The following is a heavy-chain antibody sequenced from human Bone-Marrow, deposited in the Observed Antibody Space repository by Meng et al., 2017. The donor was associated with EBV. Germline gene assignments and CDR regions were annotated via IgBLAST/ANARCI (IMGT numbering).Heavy chain of an antibody. Sequence: EVQLVESGGGLVKPGGSLRRSCAGSGFTFSSYSRNWVRQAPGKGLEWVSSISSSSSYIYYADSVKGRFTISRDNAKNSLYLQMNSLRAEDTAVYYCARDDGNYYDGEYYFDYWGQGPLVTVSS. CDR2: ISSSSSYI. V-gene: IGHV3-21*01. CDR1: GFTFSSYS. D-gene: IGHD3-22*01. CDR3: ARDDGNYYDGEYYFDY. J-gene: IGHJ4*02.